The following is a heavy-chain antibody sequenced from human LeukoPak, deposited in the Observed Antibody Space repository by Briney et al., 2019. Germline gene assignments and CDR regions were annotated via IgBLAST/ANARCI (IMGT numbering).Heavy chain of an antibody. Sequence: PSETLSLTCAVYGRPFRDFFWRWIRQAPAKGRERIGEISHSASSNNNPPLKSPITISVDTSQSQFSLRLTSVTAADTAVYYCARGIFYGGRNQYIWFDLWGQGTLVTVSS. CDR2: ISHSASS. D-gene: IGHD4-23*01. J-gene: IGHJ5*02. CDR1: GRPFRDFF. CDR3: ARGIFYGGRNQYIWFDL. V-gene: IGHV4-34*01.